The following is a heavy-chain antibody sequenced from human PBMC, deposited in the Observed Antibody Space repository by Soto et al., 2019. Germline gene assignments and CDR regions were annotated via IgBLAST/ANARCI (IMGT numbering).Heavy chain of an antibody. V-gene: IGHV1-2*02. CDR1: GYTSTAYY. J-gene: IGHJ4*02. CDR3: ARVHYDSVPADY. D-gene: IGHD3-22*01. Sequence: GASVTVSCKASGYTSTAYYMHWVRQAPGQGLEWMGWINPNSGGTNYAQKFQGRVTMTRDTSISTAYMELSRLRSDDTAVYYCARVHYDSVPADYWGQGTQVTAPQ. CDR2: INPNSGGT.